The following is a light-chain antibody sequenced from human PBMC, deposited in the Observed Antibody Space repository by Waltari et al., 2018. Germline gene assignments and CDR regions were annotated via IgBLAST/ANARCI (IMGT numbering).Light chain of an antibody. CDR1: QSVSSY. CDR3: QQRSNWPPT. V-gene: IGKV3-11*01. J-gene: IGKJ1*01. CDR2: DAS. Sequence: EIVLTQPPATLSVSPGERATLCCRASQSVSSYLAWYQQNPGQAPRLLIYDASNRATGIPARFSGSGSGTDFTLTISSLEPEDFAVYYCQQRSNWPPTFGQGTKVEIK.